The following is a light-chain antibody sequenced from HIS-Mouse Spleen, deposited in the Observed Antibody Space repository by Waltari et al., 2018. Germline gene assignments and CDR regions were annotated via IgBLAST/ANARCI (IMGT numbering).Light chain of an antibody. V-gene: IGLV2-23*01. CDR3: CSYAGSSTWV. CDR2: EGS. Sequence: QSVLTQPASVSGSPGPSITIPCPGPNSNVWRSNVASWYQPHPGKAPKLMIYEGSKRPSGVSNRFSGSKSGNTASLTISGLQAEDEADYYCCSYAGSSTWVFGGGTKLTVL. J-gene: IGLJ3*02. CDR1: NSNVWRSNV.